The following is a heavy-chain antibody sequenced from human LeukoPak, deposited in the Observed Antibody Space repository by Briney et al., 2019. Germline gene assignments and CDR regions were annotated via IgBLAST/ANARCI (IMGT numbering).Heavy chain of an antibody. CDR1: GYSLTSYW. V-gene: IGHV5-51*01. CDR2: IYPDDFDT. CDR3: AGQRPTLQLAGRDAFDI. J-gene: IGHJ3*02. D-gene: IGHD1-1*01. Sequence: GESLKISCKGSGYSLTSYWIGWVRQMPGKGLEWMGIIYPDDFDTRYSPSFQGQVTISVDKSIRTVYLQWSSLKASDTAMYYCAGQRPTLQLAGRDAFDIWGQGTMVIVSS.